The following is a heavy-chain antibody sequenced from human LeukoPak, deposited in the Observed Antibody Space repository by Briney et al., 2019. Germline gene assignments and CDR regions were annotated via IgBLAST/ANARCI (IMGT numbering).Heavy chain of an antibody. D-gene: IGHD6-13*01. CDR3: AGNLIPEQLVLNF. Sequence: TLSLTCTVSGGSISSGSYYWSWIRQPAGKGLEWIGRIYTSGSTNYNPSLKSRVTISVDTSKNQFSLKLSSVTAADTAVYYCAGNLIPEQLVLNFWGQGTLVTVSS. V-gene: IGHV4-61*02. J-gene: IGHJ4*02. CDR2: IYTSGST. CDR1: GGSISSGSYY.